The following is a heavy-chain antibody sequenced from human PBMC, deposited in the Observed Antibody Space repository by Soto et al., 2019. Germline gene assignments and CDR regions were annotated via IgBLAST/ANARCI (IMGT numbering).Heavy chain of an antibody. CDR3: AEIIVATIVSAFDI. CDR1: GFTFSSYS. D-gene: IGHD5-12*01. Sequence: EVQLVESGGGLVKPGGSLRLSCAASGFTFSSYSMNWVRQAPGKGLEWVSSISSSSSYIYYADSVKGRFTISRDNAKNSLYLQMNSLRAEDTAVYYCAEIIVATIVSAFDIWGQGTMVTVSS. J-gene: IGHJ3*02. CDR2: ISSSSSYI. V-gene: IGHV3-21*01.